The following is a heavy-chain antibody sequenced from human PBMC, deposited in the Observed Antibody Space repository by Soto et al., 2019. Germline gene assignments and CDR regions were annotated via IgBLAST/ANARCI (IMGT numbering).Heavy chain of an antibody. V-gene: IGHV4-61*01. D-gene: IGHD3-10*01. Sequence: QVQLQGSGPGLVKSSETLSLICFVSGEALGSGQSYWNWIRQAPGKGLEWIGQTFVTGATKYSASLTGRVTMSVDTSKSQISLTLTSVTAADSATYFCARGRSDSAGSSFGRRMDVWGQGTTVTVSS. CDR2: TFVTGAT. J-gene: IGHJ6*02. CDR1: GEALGSGQSY. CDR3: ARGRSDSAGSSFGRRMDV.